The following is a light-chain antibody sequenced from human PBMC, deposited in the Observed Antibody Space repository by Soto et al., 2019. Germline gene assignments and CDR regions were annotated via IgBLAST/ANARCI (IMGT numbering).Light chain of an antibody. CDR2: AAS. V-gene: IGKV1-39*01. CDR1: HSIGTY. CDR3: QQSYNSPPT. J-gene: IGKJ1*01. Sequence: DIQMTQSPSSLSASVGDAVTITCRAGHSIGTYLSWYQLKPGKPPRLLIYAASSLQTGVPSRFSGSGSGTDFTLTITRLQPEDFATYSCQQSYNSPPTFGQGTRV.